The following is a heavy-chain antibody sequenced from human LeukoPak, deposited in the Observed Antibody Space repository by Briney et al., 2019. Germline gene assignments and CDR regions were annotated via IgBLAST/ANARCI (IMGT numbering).Heavy chain of an antibody. D-gene: IGHD6-13*01. CDR3: ARDQLKSSSSWYYFDY. V-gene: IGHV3-30-3*01. CDR1: GFTFSSYA. Sequence: GGPLRLSCAASGFTFSSYAMHWVRQAPGKGLEWVAVISYDGSNKYYADSVKGRFTISRDNSKNTLYLQMNSLRAEDTAVYYCARDQLKSSSSWYYFDYWGQGTLVTVSS. J-gene: IGHJ4*02. CDR2: ISYDGSNK.